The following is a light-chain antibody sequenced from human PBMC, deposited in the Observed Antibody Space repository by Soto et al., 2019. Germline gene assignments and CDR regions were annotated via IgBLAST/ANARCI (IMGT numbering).Light chain of an antibody. CDR3: QSADISGSYRI. CDR1: ALPKQF. Sequence: SSELTQPPSVSVSPGQTARISCSGAALPKQFGYWYQQKPGQAPVLVIYKDTERPSGIPERFSGSNSGTTVTLTISGVQAEDEADYYCQSADISGSYRIFGGGTKVTVL. CDR2: KDT. J-gene: IGLJ2*01. V-gene: IGLV3-25*03.